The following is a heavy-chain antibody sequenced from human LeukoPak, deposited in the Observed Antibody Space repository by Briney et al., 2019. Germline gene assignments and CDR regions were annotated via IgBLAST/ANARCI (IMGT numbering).Heavy chain of an antibody. J-gene: IGHJ4*02. D-gene: IGHD1-26*01. CDR1: GFTFSSYA. V-gene: IGHV3-30-3*01. CDR3: ASNGHSGSYSTLFDY. Sequence: HPGGSLRLSCAASGFTFSSYAMHWVRQAPGKGLEWVAVISYDGSNKYYADSVKGRFTISRDNSKNTLYLQMNSLRAEDTAVYYCASNGHSGSYSTLFDYWGQGTLVTVSS. CDR2: ISYDGSNK.